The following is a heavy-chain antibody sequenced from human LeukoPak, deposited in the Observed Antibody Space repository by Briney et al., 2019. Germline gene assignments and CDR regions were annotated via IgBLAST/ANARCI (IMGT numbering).Heavy chain of an antibody. CDR3: ARGRPTTSIAAAGVNWFDP. J-gene: IGHJ5*02. D-gene: IGHD6-13*01. CDR1: GGTFSSYA. CDR2: IIPIFGTA. V-gene: IGHV1-69*06. Sequence: ASVKVSCKASGGTFSSYAISWVRQAPGQGLEWMGGIIPIFGTANYAQKFQGRVTITADKSTSTAYMELSSLRSEDTAVYYCARGRPTTSIAAAGVNWFDPWGQGTLVTVSS.